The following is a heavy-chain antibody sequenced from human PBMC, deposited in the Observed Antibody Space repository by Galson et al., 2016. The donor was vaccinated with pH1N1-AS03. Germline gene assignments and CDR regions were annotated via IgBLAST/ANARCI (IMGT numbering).Heavy chain of an antibody. Sequence: SLRLSCAASGLTFSGFAMTWVRQAPGKGLEWVSDIIKSGGSTNYADSVKGRFTISRDNSKNTLFLQMDSLRVEDTAVYYGAIDPRLLWDWGQGTLVTVS. CDR2: IIKSGGST. J-gene: IGHJ4*02. CDR3: AIDPRLLWD. V-gene: IGHV3-23*01. CDR1: GLTFSGFA. D-gene: IGHD2-21*01.